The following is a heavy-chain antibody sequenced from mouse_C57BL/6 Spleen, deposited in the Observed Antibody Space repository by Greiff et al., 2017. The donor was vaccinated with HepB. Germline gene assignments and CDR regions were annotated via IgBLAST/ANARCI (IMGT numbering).Heavy chain of an antibody. J-gene: IGHJ4*01. CDR3: ASPSYYSNYGDAMDY. CDR1: GYTFTSYW. CDR2: IDPNSGGT. V-gene: IGHV1-72*01. D-gene: IGHD2-5*01. Sequence: QVQLQQPGAELVKPGASVKLSCKASGYTFTSYWMHWVKQRPGRGLEWIGRIDPNSGGTKYNEKFKSKATLTVDKPSSTAYMQLSSLTSEDSAVYYCASPSYYSNYGDAMDYWGQGTSVTVSS.